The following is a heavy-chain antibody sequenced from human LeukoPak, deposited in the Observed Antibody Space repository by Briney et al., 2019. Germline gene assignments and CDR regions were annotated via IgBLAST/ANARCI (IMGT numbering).Heavy chain of an antibody. V-gene: IGHV3-23*01. CDR1: GFTFSSYA. CDR2: ISGSGGST. D-gene: IGHD1-14*01. J-gene: IGHJ4*02. Sequence: QPGGSLRLSCAASGFTFSSYAMSWVRQAPGKGLEWVSAISGSGGSTYYADSVKGRFTISRDNANNLLYLQMNSLRGEDTAVYYCTRDRSRAEDDWGQGTLVTVSS. CDR3: TRDRSRAEDD.